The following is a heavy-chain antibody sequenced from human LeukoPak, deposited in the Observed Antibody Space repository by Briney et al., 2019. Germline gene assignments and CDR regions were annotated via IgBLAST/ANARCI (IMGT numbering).Heavy chain of an antibody. J-gene: IGHJ4*02. D-gene: IGHD4-23*01. Sequence: GGSLRLSCAASGFTFSSYAMSWVRQAPGKGLEWVALIWNDGSNKYYADAVKGRFTISRDNSKNTLYLQMNSLRAEDTAVYYCARPTEYGGHFDYWGQGTLVTVSS. CDR2: IWNDGSNK. V-gene: IGHV3-33*08. CDR3: ARPTEYGGHFDY. CDR1: GFTFSSYA.